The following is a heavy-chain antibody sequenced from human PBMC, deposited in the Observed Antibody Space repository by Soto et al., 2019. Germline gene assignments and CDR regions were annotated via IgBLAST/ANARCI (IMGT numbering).Heavy chain of an antibody. CDR1: GGTFSSYA. J-gene: IGHJ4*02. Sequence: QVQLVQSGAEVKKPGSSVKVSCKASGGTFSSYAISWVRQAPGQGLEWMGGLIPIFGTANYAQKFQGRVTITANESTSTAYMELSSLRSEDTAVYYCAVPYYYDSSIPNDYWGQGTLVTVSS. CDR3: AVPYYYDSSIPNDY. D-gene: IGHD3-22*01. CDR2: LIPIFGTA. V-gene: IGHV1-69*12.